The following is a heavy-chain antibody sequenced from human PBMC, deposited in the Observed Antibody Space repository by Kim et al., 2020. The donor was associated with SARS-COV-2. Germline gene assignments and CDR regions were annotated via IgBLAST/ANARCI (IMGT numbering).Heavy chain of an antibody. J-gene: IGHJ4*02. D-gene: IGHD3-22*01. CDR2: T. Sequence: TRYSPSFQGQVTISADKSISTAYLQWSSLKASDTAMYYCARPYDSGEFDYWGQGTLVTVSS. CDR3: ARPYDSGEFDY. V-gene: IGHV5-51*01.